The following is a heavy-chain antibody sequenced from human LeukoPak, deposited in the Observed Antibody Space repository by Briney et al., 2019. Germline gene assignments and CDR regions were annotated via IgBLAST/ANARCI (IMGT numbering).Heavy chain of an antibody. CDR3: ARRLVGYYYNMDV. CDR2: ISSSGSTI. J-gene: IGHJ6*03. V-gene: IGHV3-11*01. CDR1: GFTFSDYY. Sequence: PGGSLRLSCAASGFTFSDYYMSWIRPAPGKGLEWVSYISSSGSTIYYADSVKGRFTISRDNAKNSLYLQMNSLRAEDTAVYYCARRLVGYYYNMDVWGKGTTVTVSS. D-gene: IGHD2-2*01.